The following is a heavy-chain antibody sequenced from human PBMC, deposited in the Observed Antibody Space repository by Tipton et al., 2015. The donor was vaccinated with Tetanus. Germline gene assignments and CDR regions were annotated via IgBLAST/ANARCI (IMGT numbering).Heavy chain of an antibody. CDR3: ARLGRNSLGAFDV. V-gene: IGHV3-23*01. Sequence: SLRLSCAASGMTLSYFAMSWVRQAPGKGLEWVSGISGSGDRIFYADSVKGRFTISRDNAKNTLYLQMNSLRAEDTAVYYCARLGRNSLGAFDVWGQGTLVSVSS. CDR2: ISGSGDRI. J-gene: IGHJ3*01. D-gene: IGHD7-27*01. CDR1: GMTLSYFA.